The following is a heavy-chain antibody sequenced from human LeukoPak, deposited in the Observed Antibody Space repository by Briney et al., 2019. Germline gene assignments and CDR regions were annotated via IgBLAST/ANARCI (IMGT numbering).Heavy chain of an antibody. CDR1: GGSISSGSYY. CDR3: ARRVVAIYYFDY. D-gene: IGHD2-21*01. V-gene: IGHV4-39*01. CDR2: IYYSGTT. Sequence: SETLSLTCTVSGGSISSGSYYWAWIRQPPGKGLEWIGSIYYSGTTYYNPSLKSRVTISADTSKNQISLKLSSVTAADTAVYYCARRVVAIYYFDYWGQGTLVTVSS. J-gene: IGHJ4*02.